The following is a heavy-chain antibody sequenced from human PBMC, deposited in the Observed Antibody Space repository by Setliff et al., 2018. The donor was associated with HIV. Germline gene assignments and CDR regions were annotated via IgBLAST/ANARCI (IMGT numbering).Heavy chain of an antibody. CDR1: GESFRGHF. Sequence: SETLSLTCVVSGESFRGHFWTWIRQTPGKGLQWIGEIRHSGNTNYNPSLKSRVTISVDTSKNQFSLKLSSVTAADTAVYYCARDMMYHYDRSGSFGYFGPWGQGTQVTVSS. CDR2: IRHSGNT. CDR3: ARDMMYHYDRSGSFGYFGP. V-gene: IGHV4-34*01. J-gene: IGHJ5*02. D-gene: IGHD3-22*01.